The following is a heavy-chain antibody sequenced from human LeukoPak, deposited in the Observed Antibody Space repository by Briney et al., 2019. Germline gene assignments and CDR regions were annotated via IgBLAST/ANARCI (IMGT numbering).Heavy chain of an antibody. J-gene: IGHJ4*02. CDR1: GFIFSSYA. V-gene: IGHV3-23*01. CDR3: AKDFGSSAYFEDTFDY. Sequence: GGSLRLSCAASGFIFSSYAMSWVRQAPGKGLEWVSAVTGSGGTTYYADSVKGRFTISRDNSKNTLYLQMNSLRAEDTAVYYCAKDFGSSAYFEDTFDYWGQGTLVTVSS. D-gene: IGHD3-22*01. CDR2: VTGSGGTT.